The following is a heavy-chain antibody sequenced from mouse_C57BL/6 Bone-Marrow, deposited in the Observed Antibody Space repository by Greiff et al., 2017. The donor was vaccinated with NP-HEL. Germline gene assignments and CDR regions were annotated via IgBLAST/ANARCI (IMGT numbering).Heavy chain of an antibody. V-gene: IGHV1-59*01. CDR3: ARRGPDYAMDY. J-gene: IGHJ4*01. Sequence: VQLQQPGAELVRPGTSVKLSCKASGYTFTSYRMHWVKQRPGQGLEWIGVIDPSDSYTNYNQKFKGKATLTVDTSSSTAYMQLSSLTSEDSAVYYCARRGPDYAMDYWGQGTSVTVSS. CDR2: IDPSDSYT. CDR1: GYTFTSYR.